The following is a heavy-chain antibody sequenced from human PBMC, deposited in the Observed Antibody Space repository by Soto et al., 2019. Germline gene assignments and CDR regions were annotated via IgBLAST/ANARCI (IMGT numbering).Heavy chain of an antibody. J-gene: IGHJ6*02. V-gene: IGHV1-69*13. CDR3: ARETDLNFYGMDV. CDR2: IIPIFGTA. CDR1: GGTFSSYA. Sequence: SVKVSCKASGGTFSSYAISWVRQAPGQGLEWIGGIIPIFGTANYAQKFQGRVTITADESTSTAYMELSSLRSEDTAVYYCARETDLNFYGMDVWGQGTTVTVSS.